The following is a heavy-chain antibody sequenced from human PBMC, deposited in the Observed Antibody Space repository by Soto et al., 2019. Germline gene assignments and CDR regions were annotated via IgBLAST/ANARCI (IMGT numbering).Heavy chain of an antibody. J-gene: IGHJ4*02. CDR2: IYPRGGTT. CDR1: GYNFTSHY. Sequence: GASVKVSCKASGYNFTSHYMHWVRQAPGQGLESMGIIYPRGGTTIYAQKFQGRVTMTEDTSTDTAYMELSSLRSEDTAVYYCATARRDGYNSYYFDYWGQGTLVTVSS. V-gene: IGHV1-46*01. CDR3: ATARRDGYNSYYFDY. D-gene: IGHD5-12*01.